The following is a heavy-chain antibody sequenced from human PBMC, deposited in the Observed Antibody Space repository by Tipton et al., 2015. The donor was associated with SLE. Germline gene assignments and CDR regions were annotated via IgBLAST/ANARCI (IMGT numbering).Heavy chain of an antibody. CDR3: ARGPTFDL. CDR1: GFTFGNNW. Sequence: SLRLSCAASGFTFGNNWMTWVRQAPGKGLEWVATIREDGNAEYYLDSVRGRFTISRDTAKNSLYLQMNNLRVEETAVYYCARGPTFDLWGRGTLVTVSS. CDR2: IREDGNAE. V-gene: IGHV3-7*01. J-gene: IGHJ2*01.